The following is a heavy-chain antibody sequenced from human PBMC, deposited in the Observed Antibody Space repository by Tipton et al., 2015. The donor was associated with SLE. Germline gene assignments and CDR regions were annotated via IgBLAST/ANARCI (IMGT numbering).Heavy chain of an antibody. J-gene: IGHJ3*02. CDR2: INHSGST. V-gene: IGHV4-34*01. CDR3: ARGRDIVVVVAATHSDAFDI. Sequence: AGLVKPSETLSLTCAVYGGSFSGYYWSWIRQPPGKGLEWIGEINHSGSTNYNPSLKSRVTISVDTSKNQFSLKLSSVTAADTAVYYCARGRDIVVVVAATHSDAFDIWGQGTMVTVSS. CDR1: GGSFSGYY. D-gene: IGHD2-15*01.